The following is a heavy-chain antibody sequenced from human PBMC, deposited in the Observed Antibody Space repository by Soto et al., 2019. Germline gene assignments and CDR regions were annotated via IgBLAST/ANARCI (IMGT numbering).Heavy chain of an antibody. Sequence: GASVKVSCKGSGYTFINYAIHWVRQAPGQRLEWMGWIDAGNGNTKYSQKFQGRITITRDTSASTAYIELNRLRSEDTAVYYCARPRVLPSVFAPGGQGPLVTVPS. CDR1: GYTFINYA. D-gene: IGHD3-3*01. J-gene: IGHJ5*02. CDR3: ARPRVLPSVFAP. V-gene: IGHV1-3*01. CDR2: IDAGNGNT.